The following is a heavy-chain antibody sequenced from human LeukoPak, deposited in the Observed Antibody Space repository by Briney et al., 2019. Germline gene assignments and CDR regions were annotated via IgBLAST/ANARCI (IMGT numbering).Heavy chain of an antibody. V-gene: IGHV4-59*01. CDR1: GGSISSYY. D-gene: IGHD6-19*01. CDR3: GAIAVGYWYFDL. CDR2: IYYSGST. J-gene: IGHJ2*01. Sequence: PSETLSLTCTVSGGSISSYYWSWIRQPPGKGLEWIGYIYYSGSTNYNPSLKNRVTISVDTSKNQFSLKLSSVTAADTAVYYCGAIAVGYWYFDLWGRGTLVTVSS.